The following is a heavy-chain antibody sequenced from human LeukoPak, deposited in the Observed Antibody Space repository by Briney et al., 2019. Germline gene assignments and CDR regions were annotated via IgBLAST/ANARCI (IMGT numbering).Heavy chain of an antibody. Sequence: SVKVSCKASGGTFSSYAVSWVRQAPGQGLEWMGGIIPIFGTANYAQKFQGRVTITADESTSTAYMELSSLRSEDTAVYYCARDRTISPIWFDPWGQGTLVTVSS. CDR2: IIPIFGTA. CDR3: ARDRTISPIWFDP. D-gene: IGHD3-3*01. V-gene: IGHV1-69*13. CDR1: GGTFSSYA. J-gene: IGHJ5*02.